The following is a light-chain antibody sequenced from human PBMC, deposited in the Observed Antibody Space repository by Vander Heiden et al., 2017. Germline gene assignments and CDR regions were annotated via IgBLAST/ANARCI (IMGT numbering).Light chain of an antibody. CDR2: TAS. CDR3: QQLNSYPRT. J-gene: IGKJ1*01. Sequence: DIQLIQSPSFLSASVGIRVTITCRANQGISSYLAWYQQKPRKAPKHLIYTASTLQSGVPARFSGRGSGTEFTLTISSLQPEDVATYYCQQLNSYPRTFGQGTKVEIK. V-gene: IGKV1-9*01. CDR1: QGISSY.